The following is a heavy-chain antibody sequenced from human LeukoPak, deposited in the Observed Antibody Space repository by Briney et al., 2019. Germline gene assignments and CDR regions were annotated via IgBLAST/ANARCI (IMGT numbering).Heavy chain of an antibody. J-gene: IGHJ6*03. CDR1: GYTFTSYY. Sequence: ASVKVSCKASGYTFTSYYMHWVRQAPGQGLEWMGIINPSGGSTSYAQKFQGRVTMTRDMSTSTVYMELSSLRSEDTAVYYCARAFGRGHSYGYYYYYYMDVWGKGTTVTVSS. V-gene: IGHV1-46*01. CDR2: INPSGGST. CDR3: ARAFGRGHSYGYYYYYYMDV. D-gene: IGHD5-18*01.